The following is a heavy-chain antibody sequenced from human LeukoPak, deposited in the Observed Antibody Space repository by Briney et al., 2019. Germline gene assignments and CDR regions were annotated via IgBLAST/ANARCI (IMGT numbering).Heavy chain of an antibody. CDR1: GFTFSSYG. J-gene: IGHJ4*02. CDR3: ASGSGDLSGWADY. V-gene: IGHV3-30*19. CDR2: ISYDGSNK. D-gene: IGHD3-10*01. Sequence: GGYLRLYCAASGFTFSSYGMHWVRQAPGKGLEWVAVISYDGSNKYYADSVKGRFTISRDNSKNTLYLQMNSLRVEDTAVYYCASGSGDLSGWADYWGQGTLVTVSS.